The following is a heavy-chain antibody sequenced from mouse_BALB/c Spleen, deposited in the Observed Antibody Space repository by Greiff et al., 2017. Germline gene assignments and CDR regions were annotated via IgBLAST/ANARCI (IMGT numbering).Heavy chain of an antibody. D-gene: IGHD2-3*01. CDR3: ARQYDGYWYFDV. Sequence: EVKLVESGGGLVKPGGSLKLSCAASGFTFSDYYMYWVRQTPEKRLEWVATISDGGSYTYYPDTVKGRFTISRDNAKNTLYLQMSSLKSEDTAMYYCARQYDGYWYFDVWGAGTTVTVSS. J-gene: IGHJ1*01. CDR1: GFTFSDYY. V-gene: IGHV5-4*02. CDR2: ISDGGSYT.